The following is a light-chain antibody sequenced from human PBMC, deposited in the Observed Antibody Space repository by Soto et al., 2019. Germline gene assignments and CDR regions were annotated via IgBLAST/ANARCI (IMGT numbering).Light chain of an antibody. Sequence: EIVLTQSPGTLSLSPGERATLSCRASQTVGINYLAWYQQKPGQAPRLLIYGASSRATGIPDRFSGSGSGTEFTLTISRLEPEDFALYYCQQYGSSSYTFGLRTKLEIK. CDR2: GAS. CDR3: QQYGSSSYT. J-gene: IGKJ2*01. CDR1: QTVGINY. V-gene: IGKV3-20*01.